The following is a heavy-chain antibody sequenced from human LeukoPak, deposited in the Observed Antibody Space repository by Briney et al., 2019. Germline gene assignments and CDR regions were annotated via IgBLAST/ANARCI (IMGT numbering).Heavy chain of an antibody. J-gene: IGHJ4*02. D-gene: IGHD3-16*02. Sequence: GGSLRLSCAASGFTFSSYWMHWVRQAPGKGLVWVSRINSDGSSTIYADSVKGRFTISRDNAKNTLYLQMNSLRAEDTAVYYCTNGGVIVTAYFDYWGQGTLVTVSS. CDR2: INSDGSST. CDR3: TNGGVIVTAYFDY. V-gene: IGHV3-74*01. CDR1: GFTFSSYW.